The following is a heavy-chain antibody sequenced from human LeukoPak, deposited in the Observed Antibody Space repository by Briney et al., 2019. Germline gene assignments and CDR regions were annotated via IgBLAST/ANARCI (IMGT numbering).Heavy chain of an antibody. CDR1: GGSVSSSGYY. CDR2: IYYSGST. CDR3: ARVVRDGSGYNYYFDY. J-gene: IGHJ4*02. V-gene: IGHV4-39*01. D-gene: IGHD3-22*01. Sequence: SETLSLTCTVSGGSVSSSGYYWGWIRQPPGKGLEWIGSIYYSGSTYYNPSLKSRVSISVDTSKNQFSLKLSAVTAADTAVYYCARVVRDGSGYNYYFDYWGQGTLVTVSS.